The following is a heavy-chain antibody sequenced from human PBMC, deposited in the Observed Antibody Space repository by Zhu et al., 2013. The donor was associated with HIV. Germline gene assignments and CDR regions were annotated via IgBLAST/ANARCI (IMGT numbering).Heavy chain of an antibody. D-gene: IGHD3-3*01. CDR3: ARELGRLRPHDAFDI. V-gene: IGHV4-38-2*02. CDR1: GYSISSGYY. CDR2: IYHSGST. Sequence: QVQLQESGPGLVRPSETLSLTCAVSGYSISSGYYWGWIRQPPGKGLEWIGSIYHSGSTYYNPSLKSRVTISVDTSKNQFSLKLSSVTAADTAVYYCARELGRLRPHDAFDIWGQGTMVTVSS. J-gene: IGHJ3*02.